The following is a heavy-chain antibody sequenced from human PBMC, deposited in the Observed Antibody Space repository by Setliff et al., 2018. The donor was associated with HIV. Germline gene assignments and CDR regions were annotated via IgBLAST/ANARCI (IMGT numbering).Heavy chain of an antibody. CDR1: GFDFTKYW. V-gene: IGHV5-51*01. Sequence: LQISCKASGFDFTKYWIGWVRQMPGKGLEWMGIVYGGDSDTRYNPSFEGQVTMSADRSITTAYLQWSRLKASDTAMYYCATLTNFDHWGQGTLVTVSS. J-gene: IGHJ4*02. CDR3: ATLTNFDH. D-gene: IGHD7-27*01. CDR2: VYGGDSDT.